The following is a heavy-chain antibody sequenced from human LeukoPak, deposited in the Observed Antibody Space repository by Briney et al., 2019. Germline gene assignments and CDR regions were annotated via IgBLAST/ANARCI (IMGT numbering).Heavy chain of an antibody. V-gene: IGHV3-21*01. D-gene: IGHD4-11*01. CDR1: GFTFSSYS. CDR2: ISSSSSYI. CDR3: ARGSDYSNYRWFDP. J-gene: IGHJ5*02. Sequence: GGSLRLSCAASGFTFSSYSMNWVRQAPGKGLEWVSSISSSSSYIYYADSVKGRFTISRDNAKNSLYLQMNSLRAEDTAVYYCARGSDYSNYRWFDPWGQGTLVTVSS.